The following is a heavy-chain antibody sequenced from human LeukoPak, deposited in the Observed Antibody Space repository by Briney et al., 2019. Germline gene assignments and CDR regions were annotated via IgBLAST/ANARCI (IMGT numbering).Heavy chain of an antibody. CDR2: ISSSSSYI. J-gene: IGHJ4*02. D-gene: IGHD1-26*01. CDR3: AREEYSGSYYFDY. CDR1: GFTFSSYS. V-gene: IGHV3-21*01. Sequence: GGSLRLSCAASGFTFSSYSMNWVRQAPGKGLEWVSPISSSSSYIYYADSVKGRFTISRDNAKNSLYLQMNSLRAEDTAVYYCAREEYSGSYYFDYWGQGTLVTVSS.